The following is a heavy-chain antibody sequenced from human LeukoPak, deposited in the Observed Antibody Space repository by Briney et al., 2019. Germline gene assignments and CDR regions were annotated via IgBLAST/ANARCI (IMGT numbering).Heavy chain of an antibody. CDR3: ARQGLYGAGSYYRAFEV. J-gene: IGHJ3*01. CDR1: GLTFSSQS. Sequence: GGSLRLSCAASGLTFSSQSMNWVRQAPGTGLEWVSSISSSNYIYYADSLKGRFTISRDNAKNSLSLQMNSLRAEDTAVYYCARQGLYGAGSYYRAFEVWGQGTMVTVSS. CDR2: ISSSNYI. V-gene: IGHV3-21*01. D-gene: IGHD3-10*01.